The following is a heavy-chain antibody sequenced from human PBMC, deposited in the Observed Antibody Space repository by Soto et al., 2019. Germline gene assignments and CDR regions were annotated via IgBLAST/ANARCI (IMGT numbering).Heavy chain of an antibody. Sequence: QVQLVQSGAEVKKPGSSVKVSCKASGGSFSSYAINWVRQAPGQGLEWMGGIIPIFDTANYAQKFQGRVTISADESTSTAYMELSSLRSEDTAVYYCARSSSSRTTLLVYNYHYGMDVWGQGTTVTVSS. D-gene: IGHD1-1*01. J-gene: IGHJ6*02. V-gene: IGHV1-69*01. CDR2: IIPIFDTA. CDR3: ARSSSSRTTLLVYNYHYGMDV. CDR1: GGSFSSYA.